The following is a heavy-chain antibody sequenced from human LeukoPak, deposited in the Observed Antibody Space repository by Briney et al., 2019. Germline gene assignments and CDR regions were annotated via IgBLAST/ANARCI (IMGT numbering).Heavy chain of an antibody. J-gene: IGHJ5*02. CDR2: IYYSGST. CDR3: ASFPTLPYGLRFDP. Sequence: SETLSLTCTVSGGSISSYYWSWIRQPAGKGLEWIGRIYYSGSTYYNPSLKSRVTISVDTSKNQFSLKLSSVTAADTAVYYCASFPTLPYGLRFDPWGQGTLVTVSS. D-gene: IGHD1-26*01. V-gene: IGHV4-59*05. CDR1: GGSISSYY.